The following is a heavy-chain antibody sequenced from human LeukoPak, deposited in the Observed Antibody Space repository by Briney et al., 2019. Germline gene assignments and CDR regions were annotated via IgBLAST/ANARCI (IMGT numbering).Heavy chain of an antibody. D-gene: IGHD3-22*01. CDR1: GYTCTGYY. Sequence: ASVKVSCKASGYTCTGYYMHWVRQAPGQGLEWMGRINPNSGGTNYAQKFQGRVTMTRDTSISTAYMELSRLRSDDTAVYYFARGYSSGYYQNIDYWGQGTLVTVSS. V-gene: IGHV1-2*06. CDR2: INPNSGGT. CDR3: ARGYSSGYYQNIDY. J-gene: IGHJ4*02.